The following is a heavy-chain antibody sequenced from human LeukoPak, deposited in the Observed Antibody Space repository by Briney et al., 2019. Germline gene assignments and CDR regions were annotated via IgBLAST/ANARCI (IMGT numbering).Heavy chain of an antibody. Sequence: PGGSLRLSCAASGFTFSSYGMHWVRQAPGKGLEWVSSISSSSYIYYADSVKGRFTISRDNAKNSLYLQMNSLRAEDTAVYYCARGRYDILTGQPSGNDAFDIWGQGTMVTVSS. V-gene: IGHV3-21*01. CDR3: ARGRYDILTGQPSGNDAFDI. CDR1: GFTFSSYG. J-gene: IGHJ3*02. CDR2: ISSSSYI. D-gene: IGHD3-9*01.